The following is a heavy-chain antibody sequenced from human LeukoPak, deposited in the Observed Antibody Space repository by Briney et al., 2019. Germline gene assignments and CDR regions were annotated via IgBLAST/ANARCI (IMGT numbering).Heavy chain of an antibody. D-gene: IGHD3-16*02. CDR1: GFTLASRSYG. CDR3: SRGGYHHGFDI. Sequence: GGSLRLSCTAFGFTLASRSYGMHWGCQAQGWGVVSISPIDNDGSDTIYADSVKGRFTISRDNAKNTLYLQMNSLRAEDTAVYYCSRGGYHHGFDIWGQGTMVTVSS. CDR2: IDNDGSDT. V-gene: IGHV3-74*01. J-gene: IGHJ3*02.